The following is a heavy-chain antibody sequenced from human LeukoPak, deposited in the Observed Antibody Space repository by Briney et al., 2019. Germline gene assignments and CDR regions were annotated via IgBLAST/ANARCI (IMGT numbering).Heavy chain of an antibody. CDR3: ARGLYYYDSNGRTPYDY. J-gene: IGHJ4*02. V-gene: IGHV1-8*01. CDR1: GYTFISYD. D-gene: IGHD3-22*01. CDR2: MNPNSGIT. Sequence: ASVKVSCKASGYTFISYDINWVRQATGQGLEWMGWMNPNSGITGYAQKFQGRVSTTRNTSISTAYMELSSLRSEDTAVYYCARGLYYYDSNGRTPYDYWGQGTLVTVSS.